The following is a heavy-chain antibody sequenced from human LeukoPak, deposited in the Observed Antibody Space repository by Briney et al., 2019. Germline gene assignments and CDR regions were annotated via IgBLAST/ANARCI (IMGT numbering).Heavy chain of an antibody. CDR1: GYTFTSYD. Sequence: ASVKVSCKASGYTFTSYDINWVRQATGQGLEWMGWINPNSGGTNYAQKFQGRVTMTRDTSISTAYMELSRLRSDDTAVYYCARDGGYYDFWSGYFSTYYYYYMDVWGKGTTVAVSS. CDR3: ARDGGYYDFWSGYFSTYYYYYMDV. V-gene: IGHV1-2*02. D-gene: IGHD3-3*01. CDR2: INPNSGGT. J-gene: IGHJ6*03.